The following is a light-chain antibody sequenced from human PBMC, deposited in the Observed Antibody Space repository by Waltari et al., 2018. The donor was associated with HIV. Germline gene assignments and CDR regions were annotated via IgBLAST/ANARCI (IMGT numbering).Light chain of an antibody. Sequence: QYVLTQLPSGPAAPGQRVTTSCSGRSPNIAGTDVTWYQQLPGTAPKRLIFDNYQRPSGIPDRFSGSKSGTSATRCITGLQTGDEADYYCGTWDSGLSAVVFGGGTKLTVL. J-gene: IGLJ3*02. V-gene: IGLV1-51*01. CDR1: SPNIAGTD. CDR3: GTWDSGLSAVV. CDR2: DNY.